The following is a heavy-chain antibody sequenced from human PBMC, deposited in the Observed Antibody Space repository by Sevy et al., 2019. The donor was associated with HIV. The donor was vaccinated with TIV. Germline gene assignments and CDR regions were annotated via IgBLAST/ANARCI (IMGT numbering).Heavy chain of an antibody. V-gene: IGHV3-48*01. CDR2: ISTRSSAI. Sequence: GGSLRLSCAASGFTFSSFSMNWVRQAPGKGPGWISYISTRSSAIYYADSMKGRFTISRDNSKNSLYLQMNSLRAEDTAVYYCARESASGTPGGVYYYYYNMDVWGQGTTVTVSS. CDR3: ARESASGTPGGVYYYYYNMDV. J-gene: IGHJ6*02. CDR1: GFTFSSFS. D-gene: IGHD6-13*01.